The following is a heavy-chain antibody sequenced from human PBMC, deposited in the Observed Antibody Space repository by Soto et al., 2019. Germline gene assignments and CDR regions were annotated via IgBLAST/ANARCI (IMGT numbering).Heavy chain of an antibody. CDR3: AKDDLVPVGAFDI. CDR2: ISGSGGST. V-gene: IGHV3-23*01. J-gene: IGHJ3*02. CDR1: GFTFSSYA. Sequence: EVQLLESGGGLVQPGGSLRLSCAASGFTFSSYAMSWVRQAPGKGLEWVSAISGSGGSTYYADSVKGRFTISRDNSKNTLYLQMNSLRAEGTAVYYCAKDDLVPVGAFDIWGQGTMVTVSS.